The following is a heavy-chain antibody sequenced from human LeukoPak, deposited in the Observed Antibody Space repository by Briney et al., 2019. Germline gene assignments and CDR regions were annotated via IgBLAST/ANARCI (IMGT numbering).Heavy chain of an antibody. CDR3: ARDVEVGGYSYGYYGMDV. V-gene: IGHV3-21*01. Sequence: GGSLRLSCAASGFTFSSYSMNWDRQAPGKGLEWVSSISSSSSYIYYADSVKGRFTISRDNAKNSLYLQMNSLRAEDTAVYYCARDVEVGGYSYGYYGMDVWGQGTTVTVSS. CDR2: ISSSSSYI. CDR1: GFTFSSYS. J-gene: IGHJ6*02. D-gene: IGHD5-18*01.